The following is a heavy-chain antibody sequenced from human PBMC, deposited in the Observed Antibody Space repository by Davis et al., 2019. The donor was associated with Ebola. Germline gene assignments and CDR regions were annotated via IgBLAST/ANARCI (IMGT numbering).Heavy chain of an antibody. Sequence: PSETLSLTCSFSDGSISSHYWNWIRQPPGKGLEWFGIIYDSGRTNYNPSLKSRVTISADTSKNQFSLNLRSVTAADTAVYYCVRFGRGAYWGQGTLVTVSS. V-gene: IGHV4-59*11. CDR1: DGSISSHY. CDR3: VRFGRGAY. CDR2: IYDSGRT. D-gene: IGHD3-16*01. J-gene: IGHJ4*02.